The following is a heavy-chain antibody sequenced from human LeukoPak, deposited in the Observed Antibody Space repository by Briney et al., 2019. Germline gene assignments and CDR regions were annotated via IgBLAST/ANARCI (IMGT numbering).Heavy chain of an antibody. CDR1: GGSISSYY. J-gene: IGHJ4*02. Sequence: SETLSLTCTVSGGSISSYYWSWLRQPPGKGPEWIGYIHYSGSTHYNPSLKSRVTISVDTSKKQVSLKVTSVTAADTAVYYCARDPSPYYFDYWGQGTLVTVSS. CDR3: ARDPSPYYFDY. CDR2: IHYSGST. V-gene: IGHV4-59*01.